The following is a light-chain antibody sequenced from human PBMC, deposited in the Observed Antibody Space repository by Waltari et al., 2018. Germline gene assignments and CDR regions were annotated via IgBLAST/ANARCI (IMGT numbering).Light chain of an antibody. CDR1: QSFSSSF. CDR3: QQYGGSPPYT. V-gene: IGKV3-20*01. CDR2: GAS. J-gene: IGKJ2*01. Sequence: LSPVDRATLSCRPSQSFSSSFLAWYQQKPGQAPRLLIYGASSRATGIPDRFSGGGSGTDFTLTISRLEPEDFAVYYCQQYGGSPPYTFGQGTKLEI.